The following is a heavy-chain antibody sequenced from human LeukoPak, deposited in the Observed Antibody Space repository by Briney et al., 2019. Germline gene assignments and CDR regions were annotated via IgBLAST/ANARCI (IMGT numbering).Heavy chain of an antibody. CDR3: AGDEYCSGGSCYSAGAFDF. D-gene: IGHD2-15*01. CDR2: ISSSGDTI. CDR1: GFTFNTYE. J-gene: IGHJ3*01. V-gene: IGHV3-48*03. Sequence: PGGSLRLSCAASGFTFNTYEMNWVGQAPGKGLEWLSYISSSGDTIYYADSVKGRFTISRDNAKNSLYLHMNSLRAEDTAVYYCAGDEYCSGGSCYSAGAFDFWGQGTMVTVSS.